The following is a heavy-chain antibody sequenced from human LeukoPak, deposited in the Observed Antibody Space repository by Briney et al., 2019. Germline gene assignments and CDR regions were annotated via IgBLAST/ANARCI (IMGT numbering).Heavy chain of an antibody. D-gene: IGHD6-19*01. CDR3: TRDQGSGHDFFAP. CDR2: IKQNGGEK. Sequence: GGSLRLSCAASGFTFTTYWMSWVRQAPGKGLEWVANIKQNGGEKYYVASVKGRFTISRDNAKNSLYLQMNSLRAEDTAVYYCTRDQGSGHDFFAPWGQGTLVTVSS. CDR1: GFTFTTYW. J-gene: IGHJ5*02. V-gene: IGHV3-7*01.